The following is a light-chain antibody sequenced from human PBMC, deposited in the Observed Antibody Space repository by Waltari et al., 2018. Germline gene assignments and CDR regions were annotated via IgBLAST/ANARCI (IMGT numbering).Light chain of an antibody. Sequence: SYALTQPPSVSVAPGTTARITCGGDNIGSYSVHWYQQKPGQAPVLVIFYDSDRPSGIPERFSGSNSGNTATLTSSSVEAGDEAKYYCHVWHPDMDPGVFGPGTEVSV. V-gene: IGLV3-21*04. CDR1: NIGSYS. CDR3: HVWHPDMDPGV. CDR2: YDS. J-gene: IGLJ1*01.